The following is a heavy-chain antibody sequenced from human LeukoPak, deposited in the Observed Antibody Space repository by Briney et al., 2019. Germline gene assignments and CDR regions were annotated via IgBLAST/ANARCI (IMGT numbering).Heavy chain of an antibody. Sequence: GGSLRLSCAASGFTFSSYGMSWVRQAPGKGLEWVSAISGSGSNTYYADSVKGRFTISRDNAKNTVYLQMNSLRAEDTALYFCVRSLTGTDDYWGQGTLVTVSS. CDR1: GFTFSSYG. CDR2: ISGSGSNT. V-gene: IGHV3-23*01. J-gene: IGHJ4*02. CDR3: VRSLTGTDDY. D-gene: IGHD3-9*01.